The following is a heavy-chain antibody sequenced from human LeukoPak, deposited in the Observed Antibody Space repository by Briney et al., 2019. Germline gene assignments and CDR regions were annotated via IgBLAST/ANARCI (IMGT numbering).Heavy chain of an antibody. J-gene: IGHJ4*02. CDR3: ARVLSYDFWSGYQPDDY. V-gene: IGHV3-20*04. CDR2: TNWNGGST. D-gene: IGHD3-3*01. Sequence: PGGSLRLSCAASGFTFDDYGMSWVRQAPGKGLEWVSGTNWNGGSTGYADSVKGRFTISRDNAKNSLYLQMNSLRAEDTALYYCARVLSYDFWSGYQPDDYWGQGTLVTVSS. CDR1: GFTFDDYG.